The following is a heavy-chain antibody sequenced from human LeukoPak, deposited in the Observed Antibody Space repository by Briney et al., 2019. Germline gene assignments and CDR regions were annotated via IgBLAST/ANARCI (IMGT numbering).Heavy chain of an antibody. D-gene: IGHD3-22*01. J-gene: IGHJ4*02. CDR2: ISSSGSTI. Sequence: GGSLRLSCAASGFTFSDYYMSWIRQAPGKGLEWVSYISSSGSTIYYADSVKGRFTISRDNAKNSLYLQMSSLRAEDTAVYYCARVVTMIVATYYFDYWGQGTLVTVSS. CDR3: ARVVTMIVATYYFDY. CDR1: GFTFSDYY. V-gene: IGHV3-11*04.